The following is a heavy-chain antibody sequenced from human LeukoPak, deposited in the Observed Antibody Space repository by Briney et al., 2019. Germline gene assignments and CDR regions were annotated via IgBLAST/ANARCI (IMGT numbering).Heavy chain of an antibody. CDR1: GGSFSGYY. D-gene: IGHD2-21*02. CDR2: INHSGST. CDR3: ATGRIYCGGDCFAFDI. V-gene: IGHV4-34*01. J-gene: IGHJ3*02. Sequence: SETLSLTCAVYGGSFSGYYWSWIRQPPGKGLEWIGEINHSGSTNYNPSLKSRVTISVDTSKNQFSLKLSSVTAADTAVYYCATGRIYCGGDCFAFDIWGQGTMVTVSS.